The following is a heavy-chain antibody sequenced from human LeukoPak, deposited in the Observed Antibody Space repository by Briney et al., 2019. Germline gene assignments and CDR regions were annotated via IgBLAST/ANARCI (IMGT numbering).Heavy chain of an antibody. CDR3: AKDRRGRSCSSTSCYYFDY. CDR1: GFTFSSYA. CDR2: ISGSGGST. Sequence: GGSLRLSCAASGFTFSSYAMIWVRQAPGKGREWVSAISGSGGSTYYADSVKGRFTISRDNSKNTLYLQMNSLRAEDTAVYYCAKDRRGRSCSSTSCYYFDYWGQGTLVTVSS. V-gene: IGHV3-23*01. J-gene: IGHJ4*02. D-gene: IGHD2-2*01.